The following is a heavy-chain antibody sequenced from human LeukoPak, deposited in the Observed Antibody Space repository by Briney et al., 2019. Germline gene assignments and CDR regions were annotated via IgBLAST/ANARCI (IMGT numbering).Heavy chain of an antibody. V-gene: IGHV4-59*01. D-gene: IGHD4-17*01. Sequence: SETLSLTCTVSGGSISSYYWSWIRQPPGKGLEWIGYIYYSGSTNYNPSLKSRVTISVDTSKNQFSLKLSSVTAVDTAVYYCARLSVTTGWFDPWGQGTLVTVSS. CDR2: IYYSGST. J-gene: IGHJ5*02. CDR1: GGSISSYY. CDR3: ARLSVTTGWFDP.